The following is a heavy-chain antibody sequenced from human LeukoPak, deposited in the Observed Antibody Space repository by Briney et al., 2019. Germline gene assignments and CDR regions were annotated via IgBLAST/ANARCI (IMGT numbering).Heavy chain of an antibody. CDR1: GFAFSSYD. Sequence: GGSLRLSCAASGFAFSSYDLSWVRQAPGKGLECVSAIRRGVGSTYYADSVKGRFTISRDNSKNTLYLQMNNLRADDTAVYYCAKKGQADDNGKPDWGQGTLVTVSS. D-gene: IGHD1-1*01. V-gene: IGHV3-23*01. CDR2: IRRGVGST. CDR3: AKKGQADDNGKPD. J-gene: IGHJ4*02.